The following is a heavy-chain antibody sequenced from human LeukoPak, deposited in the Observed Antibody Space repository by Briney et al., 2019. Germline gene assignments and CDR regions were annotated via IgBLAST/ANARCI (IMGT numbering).Heavy chain of an antibody. Sequence: PGGSLRLSCAASGFTFSSYAMLWVRQAPGKGREWGAVISYDGSNKYYADSVKGRFTISRDNSKNTLYLQMNSLRAEDTAVYYCARDRKWQPVPFYYYYMDVWGKGTTVTVSS. CDR3: ARDRKWQPVPFYYYYMDV. V-gene: IGHV3-30*01. CDR1: GFTFSSYA. J-gene: IGHJ6*03. CDR2: ISYDGSNK. D-gene: IGHD5-12*01.